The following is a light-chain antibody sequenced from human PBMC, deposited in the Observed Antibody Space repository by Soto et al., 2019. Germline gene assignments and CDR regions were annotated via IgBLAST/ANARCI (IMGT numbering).Light chain of an antibody. CDR3: QQANSFPWT. J-gene: IGKJ1*01. Sequence: DIQMTQSPSSVSASVGDRVTITCRASQGIGSWLAWYQQKPGKAPKLLIYAASILQSGVPSRFSGSGSETDFPLPISSLQFEDFATYFCQQANSFPWTFGQGTQVEIK. V-gene: IGKV1-12*01. CDR1: QGIGSW. CDR2: AAS.